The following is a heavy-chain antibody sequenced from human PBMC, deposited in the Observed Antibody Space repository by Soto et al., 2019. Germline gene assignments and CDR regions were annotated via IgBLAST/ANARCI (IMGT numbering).Heavy chain of an antibody. CDR3: ARTGSGYEIYYYYGMDV. CDR1: GYSFTSYW. D-gene: IGHD5-12*01. J-gene: IGHJ6*02. V-gene: IGHV5-51*01. CDR2: IYPGDSGT. Sequence: GESLKISCKGSGYSFTSYWIGWVRQMPGKVLEWMGIIYPGDSGTRYSPSFQGQVTISADKSISTAYLQWSSLKASDTAMYYCARTGSGYEIYYYYGMDVWGQGXTVTVSS.